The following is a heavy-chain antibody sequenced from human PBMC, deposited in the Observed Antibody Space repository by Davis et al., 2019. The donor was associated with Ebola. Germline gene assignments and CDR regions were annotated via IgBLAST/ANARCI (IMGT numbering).Heavy chain of an antibody. V-gene: IGHV1-18*01. CDR3: AREGYCSSTSCYWDYYYYGMDV. J-gene: IGHJ6*02. D-gene: IGHD2-2*01. CDR2: ISAYNGNT. CDR1: GGTFSSYG. Sequence: ASVKVSCKASGGTFSSYGISWVRQAPGQGLEWMGWISAYNGNTNYAQKLQGRVTMTTDTSTSTAYMELRSLRSDDTAVYYCAREGYCSSTSCYWDYYYYGMDVWGQGTTVTVSS.